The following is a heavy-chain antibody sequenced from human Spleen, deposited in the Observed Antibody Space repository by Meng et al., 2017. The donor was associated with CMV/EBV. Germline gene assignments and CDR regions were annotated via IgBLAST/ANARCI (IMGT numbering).Heavy chain of an antibody. D-gene: IGHD1-26*01. V-gene: IGHV4-39*07. CDR2: VYYSGNG. CDR1: GVSTTSTSHY. J-gene: IGHJ4*02. CDR3: ARGLRRYSGSYTDDY. Sequence: SETLSLTCTVFGVSTTSTSHYWVWIRQPPGKGLEWIGSVYYSGNGYYNPSLKSRVTISVDTSKNQFSLKLSSVTAADTAVYYCARGLRRYSGSYTDDYWGQGTLVTVSS.